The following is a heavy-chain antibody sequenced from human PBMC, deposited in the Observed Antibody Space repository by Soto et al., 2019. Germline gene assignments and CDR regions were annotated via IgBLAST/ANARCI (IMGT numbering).Heavy chain of an antibody. V-gene: IGHV3-30*18. Sequence: PGGSMRLSCAASGFTFSSYGMHWVRRAPGKGLEWVAVISYDGSNKYYADSVKGRFTISRDNSKNTLYLQMNSLRAEDTAVYYCAKSWIAVARVNFDYWGQGTLVTVSS. J-gene: IGHJ4*02. D-gene: IGHD6-19*01. CDR3: AKSWIAVARVNFDY. CDR1: GFTFSSYG. CDR2: ISYDGSNK.